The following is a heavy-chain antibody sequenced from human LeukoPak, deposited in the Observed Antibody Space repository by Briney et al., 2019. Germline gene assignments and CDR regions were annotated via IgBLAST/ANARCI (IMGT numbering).Heavy chain of an antibody. J-gene: IGHJ4*02. D-gene: IGHD3-3*01. CDR2: ISAYNGNT. V-gene: IGHV1-18*01. CDR1: GYTFTSYG. CDR3: ARDQWSYDFWSGYSLLNY. Sequence: ASVKVSCKASGYTFTSYGISWVRQAPGQGLEWMGWISAYNGNTNYAQKLQGRVTMTTDTSTSTAYMELRSLRSDDTAVYYCARDQWSYDFWSGYSLLNYWGQGTLVTVSS.